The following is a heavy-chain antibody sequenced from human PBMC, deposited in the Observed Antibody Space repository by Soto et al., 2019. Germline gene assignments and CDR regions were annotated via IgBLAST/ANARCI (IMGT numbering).Heavy chain of an antibody. D-gene: IGHD3-10*01. CDR2: ISAYNGNT. J-gene: IGHJ4*02. CDR3: ARAFYGSGSYYRDY. Sequence: VASVKVSCKASGYTFTSYGISWVRQAPGQGLEWMGWISAYNGNTNYAQKLQGRVTMTTDTSTSTAYMELRSLRSDDTAVYYCARAFYGSGSYYRDYWGQGTLVTVSS. V-gene: IGHV1-18*04. CDR1: GYTFTSYG.